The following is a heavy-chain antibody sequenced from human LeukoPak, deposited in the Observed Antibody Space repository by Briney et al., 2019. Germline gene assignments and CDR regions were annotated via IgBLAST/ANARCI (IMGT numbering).Heavy chain of an antibody. CDR2: TYYSGST. CDR3: ASLRKIYYDSSGYDY. V-gene: IGHV4-39*07. CDR1: GGSISSSSYY. J-gene: IGHJ4*02. D-gene: IGHD3-22*01. Sequence: SETLSLTCTVSGGSISSSSYYWGWIRQPPGKGLEWIGSTYYSGSTYYNPSLKSRVTISVDTSKNQFSLKLSSVTAADTAVYYCASLRKIYYDSSGYDYWGQGTLVTVSS.